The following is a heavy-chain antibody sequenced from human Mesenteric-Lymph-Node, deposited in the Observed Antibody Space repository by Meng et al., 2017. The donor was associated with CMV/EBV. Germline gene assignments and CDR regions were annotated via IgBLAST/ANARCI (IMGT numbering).Heavy chain of an antibody. CDR1: GYIFTDFA. J-gene: IGHJ4*02. Sequence: ASGYIFTDFAMNWVRQAPGQGPGWMGWINTDTGDPTYVQDFTGRFVFSLDTSASTAFLEISSLKAEDTAVYYCATKGTDYSSSLGYWGQGTLVTVSS. D-gene: IGHD6-13*01. V-gene: IGHV7-4-1*02. CDR3: ATKGTDYSSSLGY. CDR2: INTDTGDP.